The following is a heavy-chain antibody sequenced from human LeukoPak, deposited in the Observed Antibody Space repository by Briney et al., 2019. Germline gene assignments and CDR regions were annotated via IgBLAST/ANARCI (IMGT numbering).Heavy chain of an antibody. CDR3: ARNYFDY. Sequence: GGSLRLSCAASGFTFTSYWMSWVRQAPGKGLEWVANIKEDGSGSYYVDSVKGRFTISRDNAKNSMYLQMNSLGAEDTAVYYCARNYFDYWGQGTLVTVSS. J-gene: IGHJ4*02. CDR2: IKEDGSGS. CDR1: GFTFTSYW. V-gene: IGHV3-7*04.